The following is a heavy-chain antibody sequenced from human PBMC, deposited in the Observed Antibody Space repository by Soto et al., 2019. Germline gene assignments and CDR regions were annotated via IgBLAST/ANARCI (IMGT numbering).Heavy chain of an antibody. J-gene: IGHJ6*02. Sequence: QVQLVQSGAEVKKPGASVKVSCKASGYTFTGYYMHWVRQAPGQGLEWMGWINPNSGGTNYAQKFQGWVTMTRDTSISTAYMELSRLRSDDTAVYYCARDRGATAMAPRNYYYYGMDVWGQGTTVTVSS. CDR3: ARDRGATAMAPRNYYYYGMDV. D-gene: IGHD5-18*01. CDR2: INPNSGGT. CDR1: GYTFTGYY. V-gene: IGHV1-2*04.